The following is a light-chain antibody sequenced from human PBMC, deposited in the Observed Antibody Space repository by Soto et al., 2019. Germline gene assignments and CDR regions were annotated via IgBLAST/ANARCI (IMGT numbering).Light chain of an antibody. J-gene: IGLJ3*02. CDR3: CSYAGSSTWV. CDR2: QGS. Sequence: QAVVTQPASVSGSPGHSITISCTGTSSDVGYYNLVSWYQQHPGKAPKLMIYQGSQRPSGVSNRFSGSKSGNTASLTISGLQAEDEAYYYCCSYAGSSTWVFGGGTKVTVL. CDR1: SSDVGYYNL. V-gene: IGLV2-23*01.